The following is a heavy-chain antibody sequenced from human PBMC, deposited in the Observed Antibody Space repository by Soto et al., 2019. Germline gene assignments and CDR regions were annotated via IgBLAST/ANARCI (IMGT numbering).Heavy chain of an antibody. V-gene: IGHV1-46*01. Sequence: ASVKVSCKASGCTFSSYTISWVRQAPGQGLEWMGKINPSGGSTSYAQKFQGRVTMTRDTSTSTVYMELSSLRSEDTAVYYCARAAAGTDDYYYYGMDVWGQGTTVTVSS. J-gene: IGHJ6*02. CDR1: GCTFSSYT. CDR2: INPSGGST. D-gene: IGHD6-13*01. CDR3: ARAAAGTDDYYYYGMDV.